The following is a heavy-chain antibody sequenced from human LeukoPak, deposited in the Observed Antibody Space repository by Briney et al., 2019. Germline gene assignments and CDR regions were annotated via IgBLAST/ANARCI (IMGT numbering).Heavy chain of an antibody. CDR3: ARVVVVAATLYYFDY. D-gene: IGHD2-15*01. CDR2: INWNGGST. V-gene: IGHV3-20*01. CDR1: GFTFDDYG. J-gene: IGHJ4*02. Sequence: GGSLRLSCAASGFTFDDYGMRWVRQAPGKGLEWVSGINWNGGSTGYADSVKGRFTISRDNAKNSLYLQMNSLRAEDTALYHCARVVVVAATLYYFDYWGQGTLVTVSS.